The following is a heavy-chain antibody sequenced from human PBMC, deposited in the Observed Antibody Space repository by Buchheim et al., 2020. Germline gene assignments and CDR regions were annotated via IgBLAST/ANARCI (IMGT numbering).Heavy chain of an antibody. V-gene: IGHV4-34*01. CDR2: INHSGST. CDR1: GGSFSGYY. D-gene: IGHD3-10*01. J-gene: IGHJ4*02. CDR3: ARGTGNTMVQGVIIEVGYFDY. Sequence: QVQLQQWGAGLLKPSETLSLTCAVYGGSFSGYYWSWIRQPPGKGLEWIGEINHSGSTNYNPSLKIRVTISVDTSKNQFSLKLSSVTAADTAVYYCARGTGNTMVQGVIIEVGYFDYWGQGTL.